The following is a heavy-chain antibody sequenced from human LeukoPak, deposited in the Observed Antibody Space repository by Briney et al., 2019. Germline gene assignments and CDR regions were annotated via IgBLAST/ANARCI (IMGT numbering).Heavy chain of an antibody. J-gene: IGHJ5*02. Sequence: ASVQVSCQSCVYIYISYLINWVRQATGQGVEWMGWMNHNSGNTDYAQKFQGTYTMTRHSTIDTPYMELSSLRSGDSDVYYCARGRLVHNFDRLVDNWCDPWGQGTLVTVSS. V-gene: IGHV1-8*01. CDR2: MNHNSGNT. D-gene: IGHD2-8*02. CDR1: VYIYISYL. CDR3: ARGRLVHNFDRLVDNWCDP.